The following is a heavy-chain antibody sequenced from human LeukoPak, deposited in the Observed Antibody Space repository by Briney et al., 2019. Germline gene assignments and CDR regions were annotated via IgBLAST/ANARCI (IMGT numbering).Heavy chain of an antibody. D-gene: IGHD3-22*01. CDR3: ARVGNYYDSSGLDAFDI. CDR1: GFTFSSYE. V-gene: IGHV3-48*03. Sequence: PGGSLRLSCAASGFTFSSYEMNWVRQAPGKGLEWVSYISSSGSTIYYADSVKGRFTISRDNAKNSLYLQMNSLRAEDTAVYYCARVGNYYDSSGLDAFDIWGQGTMVTVSS. CDR2: ISSSGSTI. J-gene: IGHJ3*02.